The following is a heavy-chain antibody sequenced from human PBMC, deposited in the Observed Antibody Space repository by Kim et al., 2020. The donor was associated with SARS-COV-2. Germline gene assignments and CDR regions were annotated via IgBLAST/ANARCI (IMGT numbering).Heavy chain of an antibody. CDR2: IYYSGST. D-gene: IGHD6-19*01. CDR3: ASWSRGWYILSYFER. Sequence: SETLSLTCTVSGGSISSSSYYWGWIRQPPGKGLEWIGSIYYSGSTYYNPALKSRVTISVDTSKNQFSLNLSTVTAADTAVYYCASWSRGWYILSYFERWGRGTLLTVSS. CDR1: GGSISSSSYY. V-gene: IGHV4-39*01. J-gene: IGHJ2*01.